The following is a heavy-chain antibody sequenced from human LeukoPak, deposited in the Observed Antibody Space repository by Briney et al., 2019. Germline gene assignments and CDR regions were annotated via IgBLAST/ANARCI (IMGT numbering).Heavy chain of an antibody. CDR2: INAGNGNT. D-gene: IGHD6-13*01. Sequence: VASVKVSCKASGYTFTSYAMHWVCQAPGQRLEWMGWINAGNGNTKYSQKFQGRVTITRDTSASTAYMELSSLRSEDTAVYYCARDASSSWYPYYFDYWGQGTLVTVSS. CDR1: GYTFTSYA. V-gene: IGHV1-3*01. CDR3: ARDASSSWYPYYFDY. J-gene: IGHJ4*02.